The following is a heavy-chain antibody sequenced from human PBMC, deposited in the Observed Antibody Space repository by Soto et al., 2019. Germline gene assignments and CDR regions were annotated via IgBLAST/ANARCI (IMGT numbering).Heavy chain of an antibody. CDR3: ARERVLRFLEWNIAY. Sequence: PSETLSLTCTVSGGSISSGDYYWSWIRQPPGKGLEWIGYIYYSGSTYYNPSLKSRVTISVDTSKNQFSLKLSSVTAADTAVYYCARERVLRFLEWNIAYWGQGTLVTVSS. J-gene: IGHJ4*02. V-gene: IGHV4-30-4*01. CDR2: IYYSGST. D-gene: IGHD3-3*01. CDR1: GGSISSGDYY.